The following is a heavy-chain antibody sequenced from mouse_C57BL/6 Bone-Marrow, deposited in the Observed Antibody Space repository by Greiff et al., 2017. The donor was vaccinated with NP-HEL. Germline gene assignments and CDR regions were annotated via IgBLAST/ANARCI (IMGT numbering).Heavy chain of an antibody. CDR2: IYPRSGNT. CDR3: AMGAPGVYFDY. V-gene: IGHV1-81*01. D-gene: IGHD3-1*01. CDR1: GYTFTSYG. J-gene: IGHJ2*01. Sequence: LVESGAELARPGASVKLSCKASGYTFTSYGISWVKQRTGQGLEWIGEIYPRSGNTYYNEKFKGKATLTADKSSSTAYMALRSLTSEDSAVYFCAMGAPGVYFDYWGQGTTLTVSS.